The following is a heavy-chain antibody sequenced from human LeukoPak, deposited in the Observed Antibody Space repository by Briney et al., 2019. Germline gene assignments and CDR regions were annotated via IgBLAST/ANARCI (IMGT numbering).Heavy chain of an antibody. CDR3: AKDRRLAAFDY. CDR2: INSYGSST. V-gene: IGHV3-74*01. D-gene: IGHD6-25*01. J-gene: IGHJ4*02. CDR1: GFTFSSHW. Sequence: GGSLRLSCAVSGFTFSSHWMHWVRQAPGKGLVWVSRINSYGSSTTYADSVKGRLTISRDNSKNTLYLQMNSLRAEDTAVYYCAKDRRLAAFDYGGQGTLVTVSS.